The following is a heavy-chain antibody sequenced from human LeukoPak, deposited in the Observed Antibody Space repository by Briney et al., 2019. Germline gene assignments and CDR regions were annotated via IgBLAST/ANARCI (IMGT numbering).Heavy chain of an antibody. CDR2: IYTSGST. Sequence: SETLSLTCTVSGGSISSGSYYWSWIRQPAGKGLEWIGRIYTSGSTNYNPSLKSRVTISVDTSKNQFSLKLSSLTAADTAVYYCARGDYYDSSCYYYSPMDYWGQGTLVTVSS. CDR1: GGSISSGSYY. V-gene: IGHV4-61*02. J-gene: IGHJ4*02. CDR3: ARGDYYDSSCYYYSPMDY. D-gene: IGHD3-22*01.